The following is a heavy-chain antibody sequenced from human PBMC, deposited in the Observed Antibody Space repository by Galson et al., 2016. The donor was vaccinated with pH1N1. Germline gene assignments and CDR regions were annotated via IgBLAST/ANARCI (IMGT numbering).Heavy chain of an antibody. D-gene: IGHD4-11*01. V-gene: IGHV4-31*03. J-gene: IGHJ1*01. CDR1: GDSISSGGYY. CDR3: VRAATVTTTGVYFQH. Sequence: LSLTCTVSGDSISSGGYYWTWIRQHPGKGLEWIGDIYHSGNTNNNPSLKSRVAISVDKSKNQFCLKLSSVTAADTAVYYCVRAATVTTTGVYFQHWGQGTLVIVSS. CDR2: IYHSGNT.